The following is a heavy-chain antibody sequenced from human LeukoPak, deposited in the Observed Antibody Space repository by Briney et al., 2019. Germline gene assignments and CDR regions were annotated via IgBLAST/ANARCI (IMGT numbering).Heavy chain of an antibody. CDR2: IYYTGST. Sequence: KSSETLSLTCTVSGGSISYYYWTWIRPSPGKGLEWIGQIYYTGSTYYNPSLKRRVTISVDTSRNQFSLNLTSVTAADTAVYYCARGGTYNDILSFDPWGQGTLVTVSS. CDR3: ARGGTYNDILSFDP. CDR1: GGSISYYY. V-gene: IGHV4-59*01. D-gene: IGHD3-9*01. J-gene: IGHJ5*02.